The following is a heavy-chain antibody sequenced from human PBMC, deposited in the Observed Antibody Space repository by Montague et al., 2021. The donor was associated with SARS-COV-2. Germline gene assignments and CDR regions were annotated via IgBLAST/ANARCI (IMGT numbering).Heavy chain of an antibody. CDR1: GASMSGYH. J-gene: IGHJ4*01. CDR2: IYSNGDT. Sequence: SETLSLTCTVSGASMSGYHWSWIRQHAGKALEWIGRIYSNGDTTXXPSLKSRLTMSVDTSERQFSLKMTSVSAADTAIYYCARGSEYYYHSFDYWGHGNLVTVSS. D-gene: IGHD2/OR15-2a*01. V-gene: IGHV4-4*07. CDR3: ARGSEYYYHSFDY.